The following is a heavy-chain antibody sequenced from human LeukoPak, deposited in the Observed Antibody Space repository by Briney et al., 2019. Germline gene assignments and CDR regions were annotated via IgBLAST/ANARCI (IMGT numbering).Heavy chain of an antibody. J-gene: IGHJ5*01. V-gene: IGHV3-7*01. D-gene: IGHD1-26*01. Sequence: GGSLRLSCAASGFTFSSYGMHWVRPAPGKGLEWVASISQDGGGTYYGDSVKGRCTISRDNAKNSLYLQMNSLRADDTAVYYCARVRPGDSDSWGQGTLVSVSS. CDR2: ISQDGGGT. CDR3: ARVRPGDSDS. CDR1: GFTFSSYG.